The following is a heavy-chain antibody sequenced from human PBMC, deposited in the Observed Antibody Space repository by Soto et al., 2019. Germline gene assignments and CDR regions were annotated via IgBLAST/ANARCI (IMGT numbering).Heavy chain of an antibody. Sequence: PGGSLRLSCAASGFTFSSYGMHWVRQAPGKGLEWVAVISYDGSNKYYADSVKGRFTISRDNSKNTLYLQMNSLRAEDTAVYYCAKPREQQYSYYFDYWGQGTLVTVSS. J-gene: IGHJ4*02. CDR2: ISYDGSNK. D-gene: IGHD6-6*01. CDR1: GFTFSSYG. CDR3: AKPREQQYSYYFDY. V-gene: IGHV3-30*18.